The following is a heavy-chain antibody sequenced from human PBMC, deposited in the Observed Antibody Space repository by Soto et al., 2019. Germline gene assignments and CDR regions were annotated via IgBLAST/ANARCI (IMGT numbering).Heavy chain of an antibody. CDR3: ARRSLYNWFDP. CDR1: GGSFRGYY. V-gene: IGHV4-34*01. CDR2: INHSGST. J-gene: IGHJ5*02. Sequence: AVYGGSFRGYYWSWIRQPPGKGLEWIGEINHSGSTNYNPSLKSRVTISVDTSKNQFSLKLSSVTAADTAVYYCARRSLYNWFDPWGQGTLVTVSS.